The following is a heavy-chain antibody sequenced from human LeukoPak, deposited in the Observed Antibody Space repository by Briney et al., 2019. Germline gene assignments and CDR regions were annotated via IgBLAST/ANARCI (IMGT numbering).Heavy chain of an antibody. D-gene: IGHD2-2*01. Sequence: SGGSLRLSCAASGFTVSSDYMSWVRQAPGKGLEWVSVIYSGGSTYYADSVKGRFTISRDNSKNTLYLQMNSLRAEDTAVYYCARDLSDIVVVPAATRTFDYWGQGTLVTVSS. V-gene: IGHV3-66*01. CDR2: IYSGGST. CDR3: ARDLSDIVVVPAATRTFDY. CDR1: GFTVSSDY. J-gene: IGHJ4*02.